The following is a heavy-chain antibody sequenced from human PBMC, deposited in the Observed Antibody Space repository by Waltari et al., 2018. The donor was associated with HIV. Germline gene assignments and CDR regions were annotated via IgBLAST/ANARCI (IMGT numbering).Heavy chain of an antibody. CDR1: SFPFSSYA. CDR2: ISYYGDNK. CDR3: AKGASGWSPGY. D-gene: IGHD6-19*01. V-gene: IGHV3-30*18. Sequence: QVQLVESGGGVVQPGRSLRLSCAASSFPFSSYAMHWVRQAPGKGLEWVAVISYYGDNKYYADSVKGRFTISRDNSKNTLYLQMNSLRAEDTAVYYCAKGASGWSPGYWGQGTLVTVSS. J-gene: IGHJ4*02.